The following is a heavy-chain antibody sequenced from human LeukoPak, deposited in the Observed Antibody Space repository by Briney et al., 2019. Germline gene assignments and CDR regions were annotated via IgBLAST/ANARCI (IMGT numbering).Heavy chain of an antibody. J-gene: IGHJ5*02. CDR1: GYSISSGYY. Sequence: SETLSLTCAVSGYSISSGYYWGWIRPPPGKGLEWIGIIYHSGSTYYNPSLKSRVTISVDTSKNQFSLKLSSVTAADTAVYYCARVGSCSGGSCYALNWFDPWGQGTLVTVSS. CDR3: ARVGSCSGGSCYALNWFDP. D-gene: IGHD2-15*01. V-gene: IGHV4-38-2*01. CDR2: IYHSGST.